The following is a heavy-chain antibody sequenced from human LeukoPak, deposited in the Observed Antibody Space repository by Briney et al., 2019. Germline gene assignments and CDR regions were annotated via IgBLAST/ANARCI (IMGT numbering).Heavy chain of an antibody. CDR2: IYYSGST. CDR3: ARRASSGYYYIDY. Sequence: PSETLSLTCTVSGGSNSSYYWSWIRQPPGKGLEWIGYIYYSGSTNYNPSLKSRVTISVDTSKNQFSLELSSVTAADTAVYYCARRASSGYYYIDYWGQGTLVTVSS. J-gene: IGHJ4*02. V-gene: IGHV4-59*08. CDR1: GGSNSSYY. D-gene: IGHD3-22*01.